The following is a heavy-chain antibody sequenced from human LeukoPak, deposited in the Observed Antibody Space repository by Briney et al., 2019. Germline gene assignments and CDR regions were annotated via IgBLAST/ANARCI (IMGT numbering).Heavy chain of an antibody. CDR1: GGSFSGYY. Sequence: SETLSLTCAVYGGSFSGYYWGWIRQPPGKGLEWIGEINHSGSTNYNPSLKSRVTISVDTSKNQFSLKLSSVTAADTAVYYCARPPRRSSSWSRHPFDYWGQGTLVTVSS. D-gene: IGHD6-13*01. V-gene: IGHV4-34*01. J-gene: IGHJ4*02. CDR2: INHSGST. CDR3: ARPPRRSSSWSRHPFDY.